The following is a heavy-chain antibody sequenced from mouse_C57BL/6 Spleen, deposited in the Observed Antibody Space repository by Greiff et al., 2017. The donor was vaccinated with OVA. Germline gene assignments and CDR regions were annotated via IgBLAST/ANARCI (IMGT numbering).Heavy chain of an antibody. CDR3: ARHGGYDGLFAY. Sequence: EVKLMESGGDLVKPGGSLKLSCAASGFTFSSYGMSWVRQTPDKRLEWVATISSGGSYTYYPDSVKGRFTISRDNAKNTLYLQMSSLKSEDTAMYYCARHGGYDGLFAYWGQGTLVTVSA. V-gene: IGHV5-6*01. J-gene: IGHJ3*01. CDR2: ISSGGSYT. CDR1: GFTFSSYG. D-gene: IGHD2-3*01.